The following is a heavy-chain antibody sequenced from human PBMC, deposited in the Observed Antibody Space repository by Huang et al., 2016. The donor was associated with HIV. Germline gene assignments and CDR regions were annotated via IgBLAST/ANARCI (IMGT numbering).Heavy chain of an antibody. CDR1: GYTFTNYD. J-gene: IGHJ4*02. Sequence: QVHLVQSGAEVKKPGASVKVSCKASGYTFTNYDINWVRQAPGRGLEWMGGRNPNTGNTGVAQSFQGRVTMTRKTSITTAYMELTSLTSEDTAVYDCARSAYGDLDYWGLGTLVIVSS. CDR3: ARSAYGDLDY. CDR2: RNPNTGNT. V-gene: IGHV1-8*02. D-gene: IGHD4-17*01.